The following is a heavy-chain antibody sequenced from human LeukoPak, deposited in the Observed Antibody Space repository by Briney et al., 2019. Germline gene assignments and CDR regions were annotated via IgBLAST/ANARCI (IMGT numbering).Heavy chain of an antibody. CDR1: GGTFSSYV. CDR3: ARAMDYGGNSVVPPSDY. V-gene: IGHV1-69*13. Sequence: WASVKVSCKASGGTFSSYVISWVRQAPGQGLEWMGGIIPIFGTANYARKFQGRVTITADESTSTAYMELSSLRSEDTAVYYCARAMDYGGNSVVPPSDYWGQGTLVTVSS. CDR2: IIPIFGTA. J-gene: IGHJ4*02. D-gene: IGHD4-23*01.